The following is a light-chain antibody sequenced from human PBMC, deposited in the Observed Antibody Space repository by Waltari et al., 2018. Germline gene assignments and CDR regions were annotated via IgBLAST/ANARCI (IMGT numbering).Light chain of an antibody. CDR1: QSLIRY. J-gene: IGKJ4*01. CDR3: QQRYNWPVT. V-gene: IGKV3-11*01. Sequence: EIVLTQSPATLSLSPGGRATISCRASQSLIRYLAWYQQKPGQAPRLLIYDASNRATGIPARFSGSGSGADFTLTINSLEPEDFAVYYCQQRYNWPVTFGGGTRVEIK. CDR2: DAS.